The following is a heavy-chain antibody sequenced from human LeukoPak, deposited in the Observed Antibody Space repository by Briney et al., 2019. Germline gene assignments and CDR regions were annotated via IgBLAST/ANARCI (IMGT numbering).Heavy chain of an antibody. J-gene: IGHJ4*02. D-gene: IGHD3-10*01. CDR2: ISGSGGGT. Sequence: GGSLRLSCAASGFTFSSYAMSWVRQAPGKGLEWVSAISGSGGGTYYADSVKGRFTISRDNSKNTLYLQMTSLRPEDTAIYYCAKRNTMVRGGPCFDYWGRGILVTVSS. V-gene: IGHV3-23*01. CDR3: AKRNTMVRGGPCFDY. CDR1: GFTFSSYA.